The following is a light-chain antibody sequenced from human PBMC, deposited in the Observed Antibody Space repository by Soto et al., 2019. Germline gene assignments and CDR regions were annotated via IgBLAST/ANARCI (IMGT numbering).Light chain of an antibody. Sequence: QSVLTQPPSASGTPGQRVTISCSGSSSNIGSNTVNWYQQLPGTAPKLLIYHSTQRPSGVPDRFSGSKYGTSASLAISGLQSEDETHYYCATWDGSLNGVVFGGGTKLTVL. CDR1: SSNIGSNT. CDR3: ATWDGSLNGVV. J-gene: IGLJ2*01. V-gene: IGLV1-44*01. CDR2: HST.